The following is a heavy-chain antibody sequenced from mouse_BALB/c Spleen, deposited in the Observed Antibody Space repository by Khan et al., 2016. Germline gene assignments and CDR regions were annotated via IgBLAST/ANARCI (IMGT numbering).Heavy chain of an antibody. J-gene: IGHJ4*01. CDR3: ARGDYDGTYYGMDF. V-gene: IGHV3-2*02. Sequence: EVQLQESGPGLVKPSQSLSLTCTVTGYSITNDYAWNWIRQFPGNKLEWMGYITYSGSTSYNPSLKSRFSITRDTSKNQFFLQLNSVTSEDTATYDCARGDYDGTYYGMDFWGQGTSVTVSS. D-gene: IGHD2-4*01. CDR1: GYSITNDYA. CDR2: ITYSGST.